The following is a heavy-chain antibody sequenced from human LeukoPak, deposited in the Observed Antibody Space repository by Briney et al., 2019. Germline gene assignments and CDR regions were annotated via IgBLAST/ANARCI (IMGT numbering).Heavy chain of an antibody. J-gene: IGHJ4*02. CDR3: ARGGPGYYLDY. CDR2: IGTAGDT. CDR1: GFTFSSHD. Sequence: PGGSLRLSYAASGFTFSSHDMHWVRQATGKGLEWVSTIGTAGDTYYPGSVKGRFTISRENAKNSLYLQMNILKAGDTAVYYCARGGPGYYLDYWGQGTLVTVSP. V-gene: IGHV3-13*01.